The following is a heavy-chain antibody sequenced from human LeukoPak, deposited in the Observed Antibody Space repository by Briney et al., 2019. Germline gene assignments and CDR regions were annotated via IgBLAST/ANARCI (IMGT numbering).Heavy chain of an antibody. D-gene: IGHD3-3*01. CDR2: IYHSGST. CDR3: ARGRFDFWSGYYGGLGY. Sequence: SETLSLTCTVSGVSISSYYWSWIRQPPGKGLEWIGYIYHSGSTSYNPSLKSRVTISVDTSKNQFSLKLSSVTAADTAVYYCARGRFDFWSGYYGGLGYWGQGTLVTVSS. V-gene: IGHV4-59*01. CDR1: GVSISSYY. J-gene: IGHJ4*02.